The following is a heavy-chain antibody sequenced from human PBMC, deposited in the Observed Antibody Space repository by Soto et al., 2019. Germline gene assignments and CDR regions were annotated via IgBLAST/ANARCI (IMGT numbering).Heavy chain of an antibody. CDR3: TTEGEVLPT. J-gene: IGHJ5*02. D-gene: IGHD3-10*01. CDR1: GFTFSSYW. Sequence: PGGSLRLSCAASGFTFSSYWMHWVRQAPGKGLVWVSRINSDGSSTSYADSVKGRFTISRDNAKNTLYLQMNSLKTEDTAVYYCTTEGEVLPTWGQGTLVTVSS. CDR2: INSDGSST. V-gene: IGHV3-74*01.